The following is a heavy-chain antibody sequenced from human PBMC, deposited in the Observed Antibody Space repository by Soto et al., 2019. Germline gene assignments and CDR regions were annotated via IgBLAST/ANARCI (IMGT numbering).Heavy chain of an antibody. V-gene: IGHV4-39*01. CDR1: GGSISSSSYY. Sequence: QLQLQESGPGLVKPSETLSLTCTVSGGSISSSSYYWGWIRQPPGKGLEWIGSIYYSGSTYYNPSLKSRVTISVDTSKNQSSLKLSSVTAADTAVYYCARTRLGNGSGSYPFDYWGQGTLVTVSS. J-gene: IGHJ4*02. CDR3: ARTRLGNGSGSYPFDY. D-gene: IGHD3-10*01. CDR2: IYYSGST.